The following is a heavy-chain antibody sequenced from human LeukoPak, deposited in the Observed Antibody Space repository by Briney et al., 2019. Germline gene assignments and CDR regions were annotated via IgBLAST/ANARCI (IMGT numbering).Heavy chain of an antibody. CDR3: ARDLSSMEWLFSWFDP. Sequence: ASVKVSCKASGYTFTGYYVHWVRQAPGQGLEWMGWINPNSGGTNSAQKFQGRVTMTRDTSISTAYMELSRLRSDDTAVYYCARDLSSMEWLFSWFDPWGQGTLVTVSS. CDR1: GYTFTGYY. J-gene: IGHJ5*02. CDR2: INPNSGGT. D-gene: IGHD3-3*01. V-gene: IGHV1-2*02.